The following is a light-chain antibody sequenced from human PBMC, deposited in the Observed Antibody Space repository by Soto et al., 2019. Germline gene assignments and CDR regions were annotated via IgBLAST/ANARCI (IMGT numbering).Light chain of an antibody. V-gene: IGKV4-1*01. Sequence: IVVTQSPDSLAVSLGERATINCKSSQSVFDSFNRKTHLAWDQQRPGQPPKLLIYWASTRESGVPDRFSGSGSTTDFTLTINSLQPEDVAVYYCQQYQAIPFTFGPGTKVDIK. CDR2: WAS. CDR3: QQYQAIPFT. CDR1: QSVFDSFNRKTH. J-gene: IGKJ3*01.